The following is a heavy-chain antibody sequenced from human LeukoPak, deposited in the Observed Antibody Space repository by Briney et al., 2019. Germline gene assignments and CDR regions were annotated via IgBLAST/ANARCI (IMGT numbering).Heavy chain of an antibody. V-gene: IGHV3-66*01. CDR2: IYSGGST. CDR3: ARAPDGYEAFDI. CDR1: GFTVSSNY. J-gene: IGHJ3*02. Sequence: RGSLRLSCAASGFTVSSNYMSWVRQAPGKGLEWVSVIYSGGSTYYADSVKGRFTTSRDNSKNTLYLQMNSLRAEDTAVYYCARAPDGYEAFDIWGQGTMVTVSS. D-gene: IGHD3-22*01.